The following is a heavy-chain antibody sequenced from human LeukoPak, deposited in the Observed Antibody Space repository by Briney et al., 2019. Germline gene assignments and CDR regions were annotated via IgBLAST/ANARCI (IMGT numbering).Heavy chain of an antibody. CDR3: AKEWIRGVINY. CDR1: GFTFNTYG. D-gene: IGHD3-10*01. Sequence: PGGSLRLSCAASGFTFNTYGMHWVRQAPGKGLEWVAVISNDGFNKYYTDSVKGRFTISRDNSKNTVYLRMSGLRAEDTAVYYCAKEWIRGVINYWGQGTLVTVSS. J-gene: IGHJ4*02. CDR2: ISNDGFNK. V-gene: IGHV3-30*18.